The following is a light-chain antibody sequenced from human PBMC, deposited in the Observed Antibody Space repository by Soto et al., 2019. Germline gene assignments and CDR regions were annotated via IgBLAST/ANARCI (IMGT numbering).Light chain of an antibody. CDR1: QSVTRTY. J-gene: IGKJ2*01. CDR3: QQYGSSPPYT. Sequence: EIVLTQSPGTLSLSPGARATLSCRASQSVTRTYLAWYQQKPGQTPRLLFYGASSRATGIPDRFSGSGSGTDFTLTISRLEPEDFAVYYCQQYGSSPPYTFGRGTKLEIK. V-gene: IGKV3-20*01. CDR2: GAS.